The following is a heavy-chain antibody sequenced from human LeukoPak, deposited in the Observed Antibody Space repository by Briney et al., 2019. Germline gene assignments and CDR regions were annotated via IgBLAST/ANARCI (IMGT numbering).Heavy chain of an antibody. D-gene: IGHD1-26*01. V-gene: IGHV3-74*01. CDR1: GFTFTTFW. Sequence: GGSLRLSCATSGFTFTTFWMHWVRQAPGKGLVWVSRISNDGSSTNYADSVKGRFTISRDNAKNTLYLQMNSLRAEDTAVYYCARARSVGATHFDYWGQGTLVTVSS. CDR3: ARARSVGATHFDY. CDR2: ISNDGSST. J-gene: IGHJ4*02.